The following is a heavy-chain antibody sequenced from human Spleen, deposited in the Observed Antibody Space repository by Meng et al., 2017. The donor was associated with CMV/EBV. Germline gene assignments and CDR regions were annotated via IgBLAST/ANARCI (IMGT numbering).Heavy chain of an antibody. V-gene: IGHV3-23*01. J-gene: IGHJ4*02. CDR1: GFNFANYA. D-gene: IGHD2-21*01. CDR3: ACFGY. Sequence: GESLKISCAASGFNFANYAMTWVRQAPGKGLEWVSTITPGVRTHYADSVKGRFTISRDISKDILYLQMHSLRAEDTAVYYCACFGYWGQGTLVTVSS. CDR2: ITPGVRT.